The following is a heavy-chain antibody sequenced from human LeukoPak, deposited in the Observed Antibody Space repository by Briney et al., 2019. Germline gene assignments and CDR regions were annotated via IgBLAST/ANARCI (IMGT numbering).Heavy chain of an antibody. V-gene: IGHV3-7*03. CDR3: ARSSYSSSSSV. J-gene: IGHJ3*01. Sequence: GGSLRLSCAASGFTLSSYWMHWARQAPGKGLEWVASINSDGSEGYYADVVKGRFTISRDNAKNSLCLQINSLRAEDTAVYYCARSSYSSSSSVWGQGTMVTVSS. D-gene: IGHD6-6*01. CDR2: INSDGSEG. CDR1: GFTLSSYW.